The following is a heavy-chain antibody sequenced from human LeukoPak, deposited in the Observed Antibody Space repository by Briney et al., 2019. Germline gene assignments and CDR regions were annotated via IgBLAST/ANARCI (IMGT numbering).Heavy chain of an antibody. D-gene: IGHD3-22*01. CDR1: GYTFTSYG. V-gene: IGHV1-18*01. CDR2: ISAYNGNT. Sequence: ASVKVSCKASGYTFTSYGISWVRQAPGQGLEWMGWISAYNGNTNYAQKLQGRVTMTTDTSTSTAYMELRSLRSDDTAVYYCARLSLPTSPDSSGYSCDYWGQGTLVTVSS. J-gene: IGHJ4*02. CDR3: ARLSLPTSPDSSGYSCDY.